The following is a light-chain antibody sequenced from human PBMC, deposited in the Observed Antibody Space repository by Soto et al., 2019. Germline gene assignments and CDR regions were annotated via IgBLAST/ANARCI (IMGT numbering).Light chain of an antibody. CDR3: QQLKNYPIT. J-gene: IGKJ5*01. Sequence: IVLTQSPSTVSVSPGERATLSCRASQSVSSNLAWYQQKPGQSPRLLIYGTSTRATGIPARFSGSGSGTEFTLTISSLQPEDFATYYCQQLKNYPITFGQGTRLEI. CDR2: GTS. CDR1: QSVSSN. V-gene: IGKV3-15*01.